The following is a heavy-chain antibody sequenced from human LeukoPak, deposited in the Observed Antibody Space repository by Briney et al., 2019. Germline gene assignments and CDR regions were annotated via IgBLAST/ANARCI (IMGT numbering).Heavy chain of an antibody. CDR1: GGSISSGSYY. Sequence: SETLSLTCTVSGGSISSGSYYWSWIRQPPGKGLEWIGYIYYSGSTNYNPSLKSRVTISVDTSKNQFSLKLSSVTAADTAVYYCARVLRRYYYYMDVWGKGTTVTISS. J-gene: IGHJ6*03. V-gene: IGHV4-61*01. D-gene: IGHD5/OR15-5a*01. CDR2: IYYSGST. CDR3: ARVLRRYYYYMDV.